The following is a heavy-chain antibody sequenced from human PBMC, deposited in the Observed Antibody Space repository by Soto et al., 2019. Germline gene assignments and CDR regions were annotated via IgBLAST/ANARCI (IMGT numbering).Heavy chain of an antibody. D-gene: IGHD2-8*01. CDR3: ARGHGHGFDI. J-gene: IGHJ3*02. CDR2: ITSHGSTT. V-gene: IGHV3-74*01. Sequence: GGSLRLSCAASGFTFSSYWMHWVRQTPGKGLVWVSRITSHGSTTTYADSVKGRFTISRDNAKNTLYLQMNSLRAEDTAVYYCARGHGHGFDIWGQGTMVTVSS. CDR1: GFTFSSYW.